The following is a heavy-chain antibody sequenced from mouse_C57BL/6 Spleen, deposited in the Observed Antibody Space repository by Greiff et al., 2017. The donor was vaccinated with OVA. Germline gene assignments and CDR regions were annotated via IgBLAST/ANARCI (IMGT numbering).Heavy chain of an antibody. CDR3: ARTYYGTEVFDY. D-gene: IGHD1-1*01. Sequence: QVQLKESGAELARPGASVKLSCKASGYTFTSYGISWVKQRTGQGLEWIGEIYPRSGNTYYNEKFKGKATLTADKSSSTAYMELRSLTSEDSAVYFCARTYYGTEVFDYWGQGTTLTVSS. J-gene: IGHJ2*01. V-gene: IGHV1-81*01. CDR2: IYPRSGNT. CDR1: GYTFTSYG.